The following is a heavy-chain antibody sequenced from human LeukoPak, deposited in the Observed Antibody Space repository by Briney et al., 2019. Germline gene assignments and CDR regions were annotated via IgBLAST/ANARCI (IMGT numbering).Heavy chain of an antibody. CDR1: GFIFSNYG. CDR2: ITGSGNT. J-gene: IGHJ5*02. CDR3: ARGDRFDP. V-gene: IGHV3-23*01. Sequence: PGGTQRLSCAASGFIFSNYGMNWVRQAPGKGLEWVSGITGSGNTFYAGSVKGRFTISRDNSKNMVYLQMNSLRAEDTAVYYCARGDRFDPWGQGTLVTVSS.